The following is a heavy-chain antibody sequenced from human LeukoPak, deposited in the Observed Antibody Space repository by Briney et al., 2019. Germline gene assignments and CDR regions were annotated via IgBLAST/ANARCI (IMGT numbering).Heavy chain of an antibody. CDR3: AKDGSGYDLGYYFDY. CDR1: GFTFDDYA. J-gene: IGHJ4*02. D-gene: IGHD5-12*01. CDR2: ISWSSGSI. V-gene: IGHV3-9*01. Sequence: GGSLRLSCAASGFTFDDYAMHWVRQAPGKGLEWVSGISWSSGSIGYADSVKGRFTISRDNAKNSLYLQMNSLRAEDTALYYCAKDGSGYDLGYYFDYWGQGTLVTVSS.